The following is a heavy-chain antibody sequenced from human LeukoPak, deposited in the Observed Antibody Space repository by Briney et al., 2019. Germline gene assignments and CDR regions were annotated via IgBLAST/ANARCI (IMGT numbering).Heavy chain of an antibody. Sequence: SETLSLTCTVSGGSISNSNYYWSWIRQPPGKGLEWIGSIYYTGSIFYNPSLKSRVTISVDTFKNQFSLRLSSVPAADTAVYYCARRRVGAAVDYWGQGTLVTVSS. CDR3: ARRRVGAAVDY. J-gene: IGHJ4*02. V-gene: IGHV4-39*01. CDR2: IYYTGSI. D-gene: IGHD1-26*01. CDR1: GGSISNSNYY.